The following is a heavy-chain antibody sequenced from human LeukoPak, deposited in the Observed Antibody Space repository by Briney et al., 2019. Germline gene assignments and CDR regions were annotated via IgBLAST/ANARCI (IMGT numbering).Heavy chain of an antibody. CDR2: ISYSGST. J-gene: IGHJ4*02. Sequence: KASETLSLTCTVSGGSISSTGYYWGWIRQPPGKGLEWIGNISYSGSTYYNPSLKSRVTISVDTSKNQFSLKLTSVTAADTAEYYCAAYYYDSSGYLGCGQGTLVTVSS. CDR3: AAYYYDSSGYLG. D-gene: IGHD3-22*01. CDR1: GGSISSTGYY. V-gene: IGHV4-39*01.